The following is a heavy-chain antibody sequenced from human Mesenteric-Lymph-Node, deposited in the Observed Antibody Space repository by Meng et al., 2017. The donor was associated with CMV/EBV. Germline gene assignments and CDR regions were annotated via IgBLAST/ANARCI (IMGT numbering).Heavy chain of an antibody. J-gene: IGHJ4*02. D-gene: IGHD3-22*01. CDR2: VYYTGTT. V-gene: IGHV4-61*01. CDR3: ARREEYYYDTTGSSYFDY. Sequence: SETLSLTCTVSGDFVSGVTYYWSWIRQPPGKGLEWIGYVYYTGTTNYSPAFKSRATISIDTSKTQFSLNLSSVTAADTAVYYCARREEYYYDTTGSSYFDYWGQGSVVTVSS. CDR1: GDFVSGVTYY.